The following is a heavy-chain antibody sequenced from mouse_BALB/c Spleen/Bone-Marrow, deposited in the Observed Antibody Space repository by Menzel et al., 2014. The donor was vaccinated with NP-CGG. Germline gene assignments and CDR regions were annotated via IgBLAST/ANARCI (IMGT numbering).Heavy chain of an antibody. J-gene: IGHJ1*01. CDR2: INPYNDDT. V-gene: IGHV1-14*01. CDR3: ARSLYGYDWYFDV. D-gene: IGHD2-2*01. CDR1: GYTFTSYV. Sequence: VQLQQSGPELVKPGASVKMSCKASGYTFTSYVMHWVKQKPGLGLEWIGYINPYNDDTEYNEKFKGKATLTSDKSSGTAYMELSSLTSEDSAVFYCARSLYGYDWYFDVWGAGTTVTVSS.